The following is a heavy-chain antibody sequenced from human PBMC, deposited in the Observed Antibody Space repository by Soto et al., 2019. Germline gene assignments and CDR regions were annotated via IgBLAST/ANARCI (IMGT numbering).Heavy chain of an antibody. J-gene: IGHJ3*02. V-gene: IGHV1-8*01. CDR1: GYTFTSYD. D-gene: IGHD2-15*01. CDR3: ARVLCSGGSCYSSAFDI. Sequence: ASVKVSCKASGYTFTSYDINWVRQATGQGLEWMGWMNPNCGNTGYAQKFQGRVTMTRNTSISTAYMELSSLRSEDTAVYYCARVLCSGGSCYSSAFDIWGQGTMVTVSS. CDR2: MNPNCGNT.